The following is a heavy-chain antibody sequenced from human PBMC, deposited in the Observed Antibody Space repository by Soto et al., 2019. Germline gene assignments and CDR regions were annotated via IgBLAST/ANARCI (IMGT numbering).Heavy chain of an antibody. V-gene: IGHV5-10-1*01. Sequence: GESLKISCTGSGYSFTSYWISWARQMPGKGLEWMGRIDPSDSYTNYSKSFQGHVTISADKSIRTAYLQWSSLKASDTAMYYCERLSSDYDLWSGYPPFACTDVSGQGTTVTVSS. CDR3: ERLSSDYDLWSGYPPFACTDV. D-gene: IGHD3-3*01. J-gene: IGHJ6*02. CDR2: IDPSDSYT. CDR1: GYSFTSYW.